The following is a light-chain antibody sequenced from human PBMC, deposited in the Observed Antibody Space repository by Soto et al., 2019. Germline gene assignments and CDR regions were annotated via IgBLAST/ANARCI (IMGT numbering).Light chain of an antibody. CDR3: QSYDNNSDYV. CDR1: SSNIGAGYV. J-gene: IGLJ1*01. V-gene: IGLV1-40*01. Sequence: QPVLTQPPSVSGAPGQRVTISCTGSSSNIGAGYVVHWYQQLPGAAPKLLIFSDNNRPSGVPDRFSGSKSGTSASLAITGLRAEDEADYYCQSYDNNSDYVFGTGTKLTVL. CDR2: SDN.